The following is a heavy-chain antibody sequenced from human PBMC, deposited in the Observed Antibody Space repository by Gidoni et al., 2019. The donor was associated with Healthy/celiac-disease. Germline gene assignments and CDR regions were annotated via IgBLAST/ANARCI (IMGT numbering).Heavy chain of an antibody. V-gene: IGHV3-23*01. J-gene: IGHJ4*02. CDR3: AKTEGGYSSGYDFDY. CDR2: IRGSGGST. CDR1: GFTFRSYA. D-gene: IGHD3-22*01. Sequence: EVQLLESGGGLVQPGGSLRLSCAASGFTFRSYAMSWVRQAPGKGLEWVSAIRGSGGSTYYADSVKGRFTISRDNSKNTLYLQMNSLRAEDTAVYYCAKTEGGYSSGYDFDYWGQGTLVTVSS.